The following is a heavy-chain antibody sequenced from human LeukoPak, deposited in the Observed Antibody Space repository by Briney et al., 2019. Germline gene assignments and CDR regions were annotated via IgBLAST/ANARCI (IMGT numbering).Heavy chain of an antibody. V-gene: IGHV3-21*06. J-gene: IGHJ5*02. CDR1: GFSFSDFG. Sequence: GRSLRLSCAASGFSFSDFGMGWVRQAPGKRLEWVSSIFGSRDSISYANSVKGRFTISRDNAENSLYLQMDSLRVEDTAVYYCTRGMDHINYAWFDPWGQGTLVTVSS. D-gene: IGHD4-11*01. CDR2: IFGSRDSI. CDR3: TRGMDHINYAWFDP.